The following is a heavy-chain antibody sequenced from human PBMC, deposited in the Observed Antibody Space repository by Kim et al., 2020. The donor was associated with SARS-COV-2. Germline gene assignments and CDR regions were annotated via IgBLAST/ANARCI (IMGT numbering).Heavy chain of an antibody. V-gene: IGHV4-34*01. Sequence: SETLSLTCAVYGGSFSGYYWSWIRQPPGKGLEWIGEINHSGSTNYNPSLKSRVTISVDTSKNQFSLKLSSVTAADTAVYYCASKPLDAPVDYWGQGTLVTVSS. CDR3: ASKPLDAPVDY. J-gene: IGHJ4*02. CDR2: INHSGST. CDR1: GGSFSGYY. D-gene: IGHD2-2*01.